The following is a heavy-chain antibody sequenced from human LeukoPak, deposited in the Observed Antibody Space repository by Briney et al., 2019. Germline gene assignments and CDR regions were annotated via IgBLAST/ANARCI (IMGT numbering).Heavy chain of an antibody. CDR3: ARGNDYGDYTGLAPFDY. CDR1: GFTFSSYW. Sequence: GGSLRLSCAASGFTFSSYWMSRVRQAPGKGLEWVANIKQDGSEKYYVDSVKGRFTISRDNAKNSLYLQMNSLRAEDTAVYYCARGNDYGDYTGLAPFDYWGQGTLVTVSS. CDR2: IKQDGSEK. D-gene: IGHD4-17*01. V-gene: IGHV3-7*03. J-gene: IGHJ4*02.